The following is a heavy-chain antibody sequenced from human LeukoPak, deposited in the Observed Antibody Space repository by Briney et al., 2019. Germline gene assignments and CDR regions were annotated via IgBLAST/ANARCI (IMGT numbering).Heavy chain of an antibody. V-gene: IGHV3-23*01. CDR3: AKDLSIAAAGSSVDY. CDR2: ISGSNPGT. J-gene: IGHJ4*02. CDR1: GFTFSTYA. D-gene: IGHD6-13*01. Sequence: GGSLRPSCAASGFTFSTYAMSWVRQTPGKGLEWVAAISGSNPGTYHANSVKGRFTISRDNSKNTLHLQMNSLRAEDTAVYYCAKDLSIAAAGSSVDYWGQGTLVTVSS.